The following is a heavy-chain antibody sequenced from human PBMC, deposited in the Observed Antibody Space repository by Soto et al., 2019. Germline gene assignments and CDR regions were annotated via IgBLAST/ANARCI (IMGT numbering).Heavy chain of an antibody. D-gene: IGHD2-8*01. CDR1: GYTFTGYY. J-gene: IGHJ6*02. CDR2: INPNSGGT. V-gene: IGHV1-2*04. Sequence: ASVKASCKASGYTFTGYYIHWVRQAPGQGLEWMGWINPNSGGTNYAQKFQGWVTMTRDTSISTAYMELSRLRSDDTAVYYCARARRYCTNGVCYFGDYYYYGMDVWGQGTTVTVSS. CDR3: ARARRYCTNGVCYFGDYYYYGMDV.